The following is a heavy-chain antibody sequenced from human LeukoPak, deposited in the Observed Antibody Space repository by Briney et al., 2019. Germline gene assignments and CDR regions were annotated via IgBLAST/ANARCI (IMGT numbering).Heavy chain of an antibody. CDR2: IHPNSGGT. D-gene: IGHD2/OR15-2a*01. CDR1: GYRFTDYY. Sequence: ASVKVSCKASGYRFTDYYIPWVRQAPGQGLEWMGWIHPNSGGTEFAQKFQGRVTMTRDTSIYTAYMELSSLRPDDTAVYYCAREINKGLYYWGQGTLVIVSS. V-gene: IGHV1-2*02. J-gene: IGHJ4*02. CDR3: AREINKGLYY.